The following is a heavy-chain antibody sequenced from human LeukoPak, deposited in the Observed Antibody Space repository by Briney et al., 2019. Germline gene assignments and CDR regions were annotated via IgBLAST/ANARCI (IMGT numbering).Heavy chain of an antibody. J-gene: IGHJ5*02. CDR1: GGSISSYY. V-gene: IGHV4-59*01. CDR2: IYYSGST. CDR3: ARVKDIVVVPAGFDP. Sequence: SETLSLTCTGSGGSISSYYWSWIRQPPGKGLEWIGYIYYSGSTNYNPSLKSRVTISVDTSKNQFSLKLSSVTAADTAVYYCARVKDIVVVPAGFDPWGQGTLVTVSS. D-gene: IGHD2-2*01.